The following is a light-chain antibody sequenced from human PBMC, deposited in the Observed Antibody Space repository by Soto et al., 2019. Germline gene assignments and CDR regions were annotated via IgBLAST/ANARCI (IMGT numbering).Light chain of an antibody. CDR2: AAS. CDR1: QDIRSY. J-gene: IGKJ2*01. CDR3: QQFNSYPYT. Sequence: IHLTQSPSSLSASVGDRVAITCRASQDIRSYLAWYQQKPGMAPKLLIYAASTLQGGVPSRFSGNGSGTAFTLTISSLQPEDFGTYYCQQFNSYPYTFGQGTKLEI. V-gene: IGKV1-9*01.